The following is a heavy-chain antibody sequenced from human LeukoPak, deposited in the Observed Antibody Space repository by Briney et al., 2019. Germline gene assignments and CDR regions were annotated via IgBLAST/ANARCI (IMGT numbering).Heavy chain of an antibody. CDR2: ISGGGHNS. V-gene: IGHV3-23*01. Sequence: PGGSLRLSCAASGFTFCSFAMSWVRQAPGKGLEWVSVISGGGHNSYYADSVRGRFTISRDNSKNTMYLQMNSLRVEDAAVYYCAKDRSSWYYPFDYWGQGSLVTVSS. J-gene: IGHJ4*02. CDR3: AKDRSSWYYPFDY. CDR1: GFTFCSFA. D-gene: IGHD6-13*01.